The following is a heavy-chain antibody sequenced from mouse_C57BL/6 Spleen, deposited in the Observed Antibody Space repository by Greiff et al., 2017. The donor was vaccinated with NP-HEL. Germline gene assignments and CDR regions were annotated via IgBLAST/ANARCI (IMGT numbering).Heavy chain of an antibody. D-gene: IGHD2-4*01. CDR1: GYTFTDYY. CDR3: AKEEEYDDEGAMDY. V-gene: IGHV1-76*01. CDR2: IYPGSGNT. J-gene: IGHJ4*01. Sequence: QVQLKQSGAELVRPGASVKLSCKASGYTFTDYYINWVKQRPGQGLEWIARIYPGSGNTYYNEKFKGKATLTAEKSSSTAYMQLSSLTSEDSAVYFCAKEEEYDDEGAMDYWGQGTSVTVSS.